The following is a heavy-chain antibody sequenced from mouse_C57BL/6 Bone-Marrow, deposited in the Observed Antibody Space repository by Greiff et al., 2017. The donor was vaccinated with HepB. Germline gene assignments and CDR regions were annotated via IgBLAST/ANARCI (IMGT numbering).Heavy chain of an antibody. D-gene: IGHD2-2*01. CDR1: GFTFSSYG. Sequence: EVQLQESGGDLVKPGGSLKLSCAASGFTFSSYGMSWVRQTPDKRLEWVATISSGGSYTYYPDSVKGRFTISRDNAKNTLYLQMSSLKSEDTAMYYCARQGLLWLRRSYWYFDVWGTGTTVTVSS. J-gene: IGHJ1*03. V-gene: IGHV5-6*01. CDR2: ISSGGSYT. CDR3: ARQGLLWLRRSYWYFDV.